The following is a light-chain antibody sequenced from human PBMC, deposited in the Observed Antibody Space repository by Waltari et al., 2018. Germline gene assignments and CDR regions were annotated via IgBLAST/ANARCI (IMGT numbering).Light chain of an antibody. V-gene: IGKV3-20*01. J-gene: IGKJ2*01. CDR2: AAS. Sequence: EVELTQSPGTLSVSPGERATLSCRASQSVSRSRIAWYVHKAGQSPRLLIYAASVRATGIPDRFSCSGSGTDFSLTISRVEPENSAVYYCQQFASSVMYTFGQGNKVEI. CDR1: QSVSRSR. CDR3: QQFASSVMYT.